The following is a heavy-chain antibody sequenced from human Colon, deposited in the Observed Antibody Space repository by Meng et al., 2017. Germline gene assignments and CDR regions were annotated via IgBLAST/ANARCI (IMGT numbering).Heavy chain of an antibody. CDR3: ARGYKWFDLDP. CDR1: RGSTPTYY. Sequence: QLPLQPSGQKLLRPSATLSLPCAASRGSTPTYYWSWIRQSPRRGLGWLGHIHDTGTSNYSPSLGSRVTISLDTSRSHFSLKLTSLTAADTAVYYCARGYKWFDLDPWGQGTLVTVSS. D-gene: IGHD3-10*01. CDR2: IHDTGTS. J-gene: IGHJ5*02. V-gene: IGHV4-59*01.